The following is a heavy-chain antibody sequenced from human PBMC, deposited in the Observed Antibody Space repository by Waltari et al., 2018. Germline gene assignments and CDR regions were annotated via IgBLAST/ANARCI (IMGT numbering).Heavy chain of an antibody. Sequence: QVQLPESGPGLVKPSETLSLTCSVAGDPPTGYYWSWIRQPPGKGLEWIGYIYYGGSTNYNPSLKSRVTMSVDASKNQFSLKLTSVTAADTAVFYCARFNSGWSGWFDPWGQGALVIVSS. CDR2: IYYGGST. CDR3: ARFNSGWSGWFDP. D-gene: IGHD6-19*01. V-gene: IGHV4-59*01. CDR1: GDPPTGYY. J-gene: IGHJ5*02.